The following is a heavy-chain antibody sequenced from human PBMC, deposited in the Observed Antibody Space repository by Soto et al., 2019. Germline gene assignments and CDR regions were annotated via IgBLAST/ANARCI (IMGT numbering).Heavy chain of an antibody. D-gene: IGHD3-22*01. CDR2: ISGSGYST. V-gene: IGHV3-23*01. Sequence: EVQLLESGGGLVQPGGSLRLSCAASGFTFSSYAMRWVRQAPGKGLEWVSAISGSGYSTYYADSVKGRFTISRDNSKNTLYLPMNSRRAVDTAVYYCAKTLYYDGTSGYPWGQGTLVTVSS. CDR1: GFTFSSYA. CDR3: AKTLYYDGTSGYP. J-gene: IGHJ5*02.